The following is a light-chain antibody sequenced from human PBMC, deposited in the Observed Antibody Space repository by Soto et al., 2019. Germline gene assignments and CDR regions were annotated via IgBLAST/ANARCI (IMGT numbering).Light chain of an antibody. CDR2: GAS. J-gene: IGKJ4*01. Sequence: EIVMTQSPGTLSLSPGGRATLSCRASQSISNTYVSWYQQKPGQAPRLLIYGASTRATGIPARFSGSGSGTDFTLSISSLQPEDFAVYYCHQDYDLPLTFGGGTRVEFK. V-gene: IGKV3D-7*01. CDR3: HQDYDLPLT. CDR1: QSISNTY.